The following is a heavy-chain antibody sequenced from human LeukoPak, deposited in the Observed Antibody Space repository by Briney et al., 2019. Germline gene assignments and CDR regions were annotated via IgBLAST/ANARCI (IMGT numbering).Heavy chain of an antibody. Sequence: ASVKVSCKASGCTFTGYYMHWVRQAPGQGLEWMGWINPNTGGTDYAQKFQGRVTMTRDTSISTAYMELSRLRSDDTAVYYCARPRAQQWLVRGDAFDIWGQGTMVTVS. CDR2: INPNTGGT. CDR3: ARPRAQQWLVRGDAFDI. D-gene: IGHD6-19*01. CDR1: GCTFTGYY. V-gene: IGHV1-2*02. J-gene: IGHJ3*02.